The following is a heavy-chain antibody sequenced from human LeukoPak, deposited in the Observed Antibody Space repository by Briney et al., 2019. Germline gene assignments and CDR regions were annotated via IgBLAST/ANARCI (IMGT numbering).Heavy chain of an antibody. CDR2: IYHSGST. Sequence: SETLSLTCAFSGYSISSGYYWGWIRQPPGKGLEWIGSIYHSGSTYYNPSLKSRVTISVDTSKNQFSLKLSSVTSADTAVYYCAREHTSGTRGLDYWGRGTLVTVSS. V-gene: IGHV4-38-2*02. CDR1: GYSISSGYY. CDR3: AREHTSGTRGLDY. J-gene: IGHJ4*02. D-gene: IGHD3-10*01.